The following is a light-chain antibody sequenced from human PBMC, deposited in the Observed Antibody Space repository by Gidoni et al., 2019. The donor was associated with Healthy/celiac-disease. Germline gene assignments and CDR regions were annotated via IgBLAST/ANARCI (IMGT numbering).Light chain of an antibody. V-gene: IGKV4-1*01. CDR2: WAS. CDR1: QRVLYSSNNKNY. Sequence: DIVMTQSPDSLAVSLGERATINCKSSQRVLYSSNNKNYLAWYQQKPGQPPKLRIYWASTRESGVPDRFSGSGYGTDFTLTISSLQAEDVAVYYCQQYYSTPGTLGQGTKVEIK. J-gene: IGKJ1*01. CDR3: QQYYSTPGT.